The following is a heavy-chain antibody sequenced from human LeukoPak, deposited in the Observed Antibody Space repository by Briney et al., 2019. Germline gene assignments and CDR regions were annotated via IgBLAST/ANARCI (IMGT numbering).Heavy chain of an antibody. V-gene: IGHV1-46*01. CDR2: INPSGGST. CDR3: ARGPRTTAYYDAFDI. D-gene: IGHD4-17*01. Sequence: ASVKVSCKASGYTLTGYYMHWVRQAPGQGLEWMGIINPSGGSTSYAQKFQGRVTMTRDMSTGTVNMELSSLRSEDTAVYYCARGPRTTAYYDAFDIWGQGTMVTVSS. CDR1: GYTLTGYY. J-gene: IGHJ3*02.